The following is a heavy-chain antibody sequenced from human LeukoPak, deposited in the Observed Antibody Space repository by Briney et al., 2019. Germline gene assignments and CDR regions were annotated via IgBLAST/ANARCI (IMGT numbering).Heavy chain of an antibody. D-gene: IGHD1-1*01. CDR3: ARYWTGFDY. Sequence: SETLSLTCVVYGGPFSNYYWSWIRQPPGKGLEWIGEINHSGSTNYSTSLKSRVTISVDTSKNQFSLNVTSVTAADTAVYYCARYWTGFDYWGQGTLVTVSS. CDR1: GGPFSNYY. J-gene: IGHJ4*02. V-gene: IGHV4-34*01. CDR2: INHSGST.